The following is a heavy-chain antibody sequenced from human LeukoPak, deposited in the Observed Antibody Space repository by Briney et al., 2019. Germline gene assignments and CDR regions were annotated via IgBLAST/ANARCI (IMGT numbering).Heavy chain of an antibody. V-gene: IGHV3-23*01. CDR3: AKLVTHFDY. CDR1: GFTFSSYA. J-gene: IGHJ4*02. CDR2: ITASGDGT. D-gene: IGHD4-23*01. Sequence: PGGSLRLSCAASGFTFSSYAMNWVRQAPGKGLEWVSSITASGDGTYYADSVKGRFTVSRDNSKNTLYLHMNSLRADDTAEYYCAKLVTHFDYWGQGTLVTVSS.